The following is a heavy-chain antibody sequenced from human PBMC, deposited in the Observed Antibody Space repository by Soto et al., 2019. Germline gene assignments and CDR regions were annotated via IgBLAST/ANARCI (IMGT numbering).Heavy chain of an antibody. D-gene: IGHD3-10*01. V-gene: IGHV4-34*01. CDR1: GGSFSGYY. CDR2: INHSGST. Sequence: SETLSLTCAVYGGSFSGYYWSWIRQPPGKGLEWIGEINHSGSTNYNPSLKSRVTISVDTSKNQFSLKLSSVTAADTAVYYCARSQVLLWFGELLRGYYYYGMDVWGKGTTVTVSS. J-gene: IGHJ6*04. CDR3: ARSQVLLWFGELLRGYYYYGMDV.